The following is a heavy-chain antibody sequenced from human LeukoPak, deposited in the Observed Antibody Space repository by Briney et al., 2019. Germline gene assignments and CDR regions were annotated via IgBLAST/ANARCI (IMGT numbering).Heavy chain of an antibody. CDR3: AKTFPYGTTWLGFCDY. V-gene: IGHV3-23*01. CDR1: GFPFSNNV. Sequence: PGGSLRLSCAASGFPFSNNVMTWVRQAPGRGLDWLAAISGSGGSTYYADSVKGRFTISRDNSKNMLYLQMNSLRVDDTAVYYCAKTFPYGTTWLGFCDYWGQGALVTVSS. D-gene: IGHD2/OR15-2a*01. J-gene: IGHJ4*02. CDR2: ISGSGGST.